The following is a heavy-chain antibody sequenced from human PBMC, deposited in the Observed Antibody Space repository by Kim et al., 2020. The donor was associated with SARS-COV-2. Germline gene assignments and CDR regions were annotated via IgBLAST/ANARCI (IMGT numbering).Heavy chain of an antibody. V-gene: IGHV3-53*01. CDR3: ARDYGDNYYYYYYGMDV. D-gene: IGHD4-17*01. Sequence: GGSLRLSCAASGFTVSSNYMSWVRQAPGKGLEWVSVIYSGGSTYYADSVKGRFTISRDNSKNTLYLQMNSLRAEDTAVYYCARDYGDNYYYYYYGMDVWGQGTTVTVSS. CDR2: IYSGGST. J-gene: IGHJ6*02. CDR1: GFTVSSNY.